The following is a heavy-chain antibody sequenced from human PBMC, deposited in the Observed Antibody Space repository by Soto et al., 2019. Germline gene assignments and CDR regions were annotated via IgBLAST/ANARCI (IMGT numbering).Heavy chain of an antibody. J-gene: IGHJ4*02. D-gene: IGHD6-13*01. Sequence: QLQLQESGPGLVKPSETLSLTCTVSVGSISSSSYHWGWIRQPPGKGREWIGSIYYSGSAYYNPSLKSRVTISVDTSKHEFSLKLSSVTAADTAVCYCARLGSSFASDYWGQGTLVTVSS. V-gene: IGHV4-39*01. CDR1: VGSISSSSYH. CDR3: ARLGSSFASDY. CDR2: IYYSGSA.